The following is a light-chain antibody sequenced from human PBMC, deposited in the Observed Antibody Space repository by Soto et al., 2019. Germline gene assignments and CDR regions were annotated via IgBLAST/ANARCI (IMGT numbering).Light chain of an antibody. CDR3: QQYGSSPTWT. CDR1: QSISTY. V-gene: IGKV1-39*01. Sequence: DIQMTQSPSSLSASVGDRVTITCRASQSISTYLNWYQQKPGKAPNLLIFGASSLQSGVPSRFSGSGSGTDFTLTINRLEPEDSAVYYCQQYGSSPTWTFGQGTQVDIK. J-gene: IGKJ1*01. CDR2: GAS.